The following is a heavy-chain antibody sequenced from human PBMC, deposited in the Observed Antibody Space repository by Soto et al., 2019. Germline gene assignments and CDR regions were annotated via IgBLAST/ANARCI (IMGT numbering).Heavy chain of an antibody. CDR3: GPRGAVADPRGP. V-gene: IGHV4-30-4*01. Sequence: SETLSLTCTVSGGSISSGDYYWSWIRQPPGKGMEWIGDIYYSGSTYYNPSLKSRVAISVDTSKNQFSLNLDSVTAADTAVYYCGPRGAVADPRGPWGQGTLVTVSS. CDR1: GGSISSGDYY. CDR2: IYYSGST. J-gene: IGHJ5*02. D-gene: IGHD6-19*01.